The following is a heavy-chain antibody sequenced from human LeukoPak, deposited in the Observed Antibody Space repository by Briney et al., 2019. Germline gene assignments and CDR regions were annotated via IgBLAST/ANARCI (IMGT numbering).Heavy chain of an antibody. CDR2: IYYSGST. J-gene: IGHJ4*02. CDR3: ARMPGAARTTIAMRDFYS. CDR1: GDSISTYY. D-gene: IGHD2/OR15-2a*01. V-gene: IGHV4-59*01. Sequence: SEALSLTCTVSGDSISTYYWNWIRQPPGKGLEWIGYIYYSGSTNYNPSPTSRGTITVDTSKNQFSLTLDSVTAADTAVYFCARMPGAARTTIAMRDFYSGGQGTLVTVSS.